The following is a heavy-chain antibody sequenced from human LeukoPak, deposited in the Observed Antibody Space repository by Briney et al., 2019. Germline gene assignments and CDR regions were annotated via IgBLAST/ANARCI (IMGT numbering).Heavy chain of an antibody. CDR2: ISSSGSTI. Sequence: GGSLRLSCAASAFTFSDYYMSWIRQAPGRGLEWVSYISSSGSTIYYADSVKGRFTISRDNAKNSLYLQMNSLRAEDTAVYYCAREDGYNSVAMDVRGKGTTVTVSS. J-gene: IGHJ6*03. CDR1: AFTFSDYY. V-gene: IGHV3-11*04. D-gene: IGHD5-24*01. CDR3: AREDGYNSVAMDV.